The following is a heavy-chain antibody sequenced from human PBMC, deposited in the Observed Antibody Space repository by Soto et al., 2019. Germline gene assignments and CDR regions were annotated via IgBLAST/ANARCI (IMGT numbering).Heavy chain of an antibody. CDR1: GYTFTSYA. CDR2: INAGNGNT. V-gene: IGHV1-3*01. D-gene: IGHD5-12*01. CDR3: ARLRGLATIIFDY. J-gene: IGHJ4*02. Sequence: ASVKVSCKASGYTFTSYAMHWVRQAPGQRLEWMGWINAGNGNTKYSQKFQGRVTITRDTSASTAYMELSSLRSEDTAVYYCARLRGLATIIFDYWGLGTLVTVSS.